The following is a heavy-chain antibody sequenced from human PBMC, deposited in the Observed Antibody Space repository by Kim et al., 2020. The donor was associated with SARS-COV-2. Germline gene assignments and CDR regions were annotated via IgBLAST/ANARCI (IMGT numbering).Heavy chain of an antibody. Sequence: DSVKGRFTISRDNPKNTVYLQVNSLRAEDTAVYYCAKDRWENYNFWTGYSTWGQGTLVTVSS. V-gene: IGHV3-23*01. D-gene: IGHD3-3*01. CDR3: AKDRWENYNFWTGYST. J-gene: IGHJ5*02.